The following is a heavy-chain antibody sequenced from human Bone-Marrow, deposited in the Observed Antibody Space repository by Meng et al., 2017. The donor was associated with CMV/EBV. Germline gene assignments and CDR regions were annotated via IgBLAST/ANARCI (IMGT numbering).Heavy chain of an antibody. CDR2: IYYSGST. V-gene: IGHV4-38-2*02. D-gene: IGHD3-3*01. CDR3: ARGVGSVRFLEWLSTSGYFDY. Sequence: SETLSLTCTVSGYSIRSDYYWGWIRQPPGKGLEWIGYIYYSGSTYYNPSLKSRVTISVDTSKNQFSLKLSSVTAADTAVYYCARGVGSVRFLEWLSTSGYFDYWGQGTLVTVSS. CDR1: GYSIRSDYY. J-gene: IGHJ4*02.